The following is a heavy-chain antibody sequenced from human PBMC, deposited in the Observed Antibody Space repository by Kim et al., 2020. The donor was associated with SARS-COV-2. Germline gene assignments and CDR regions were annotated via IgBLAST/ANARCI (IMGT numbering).Heavy chain of an antibody. J-gene: IGHJ6*02. CDR3: ARKGLVYLFYFGMDV. D-gene: IGHD2-21*01. V-gene: IGHV4-34*01. Sequence: SLKSRVTISVDTSKNQFSLKLSSVTAADTAVYYCARKGLVYLFYFGMDVWGQGTTVTVSS.